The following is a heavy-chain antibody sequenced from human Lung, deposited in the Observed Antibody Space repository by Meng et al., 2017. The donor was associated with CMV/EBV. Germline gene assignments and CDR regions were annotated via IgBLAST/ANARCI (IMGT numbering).Heavy chain of an antibody. Sequence: SVXVSXXASGYTFTGYYMHWVRQAPGQGLEWMGWINPNSGGTNYAQKFQGRVTMTRDTSISTAYMELSRLRSDDTAVYYCARAEVDCSGGSCYDNWGQGTLVXVSS. CDR1: GYTFTGYY. J-gene: IGHJ4*02. CDR3: ARAEVDCSGGSCYDN. D-gene: IGHD2-15*01. V-gene: IGHV1-2*02. CDR2: INPNSGGT.